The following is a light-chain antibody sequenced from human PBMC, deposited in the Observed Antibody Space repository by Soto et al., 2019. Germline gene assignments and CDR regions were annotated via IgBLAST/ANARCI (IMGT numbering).Light chain of an antibody. CDR2: EVT. CDR1: SSDVGGYHY. V-gene: IGLV2-14*01. J-gene: IGLJ1*01. Sequence: QSALAQPASVSGSPGQSRTISCTGTSSDVGGYHYVSWYQQHPGKAPKLMIYEVTNRPSGVSNRFSGSKSGNTASLTISGLQADDEADYYCSSYTSTSTYVFGTGTKVTVL. CDR3: SSYTSTSTYV.